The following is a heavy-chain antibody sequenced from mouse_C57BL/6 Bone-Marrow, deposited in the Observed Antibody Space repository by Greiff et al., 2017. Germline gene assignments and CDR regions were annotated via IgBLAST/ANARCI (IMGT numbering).Heavy chain of an antibody. V-gene: IGHV1-26*01. J-gene: IGHJ4*01. CDR1: GYTFTDYY. CDR2: INPNNGGT. CDR3: AYDGYYARDY. D-gene: IGHD2-3*01. Sequence: VQLQQSGPELVKPGASVKISCKASGYTFTDYYMNWVKQSHGKSLEWIGDINPNNGGTSYNQKFKGKATLTVDKSSSTAYMELRSLTSEDSAVYYCAYDGYYARDYWGQGTSVTVSS.